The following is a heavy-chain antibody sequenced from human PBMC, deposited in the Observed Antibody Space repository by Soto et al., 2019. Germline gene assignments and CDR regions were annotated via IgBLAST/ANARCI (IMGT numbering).Heavy chain of an antibody. CDR2: ISSSGSTI. CDR1: GFTFSSYE. V-gene: IGHV3-48*03. Sequence: VQLVESGGGLVQPGGSLRLSCAASGFTFSSYEMNWVRQATGKGLEWVSYISSSGSTIYYADSVKGRFTISRDNAKNSLYLQMNSLRAEDTAVYYCARVGDYYDSSGYRGYGMDVWGQGTTVTVSS. D-gene: IGHD3-22*01. J-gene: IGHJ6*02. CDR3: ARVGDYYDSSGYRGYGMDV.